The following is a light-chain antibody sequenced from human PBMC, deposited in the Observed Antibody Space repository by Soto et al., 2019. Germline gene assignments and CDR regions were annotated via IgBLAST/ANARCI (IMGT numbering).Light chain of an antibody. CDR1: SSDVGIYNY. CDR2: EVT. CDR3: SSFTTSGTYV. Sequence: QSVLTQPASVSGSPGQSITISCTGTSSDVGIYNYVSWYQQLPGKAPKLMIFEVTNRPSGVSNRFSGSKSGNTASLTISGLQAEDEADYYCSSFTTSGTYVFGTGTKLTVL. V-gene: IGLV2-14*01. J-gene: IGLJ1*01.